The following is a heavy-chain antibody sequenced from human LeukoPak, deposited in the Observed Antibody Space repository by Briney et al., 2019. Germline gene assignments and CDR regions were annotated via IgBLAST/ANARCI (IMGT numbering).Heavy chain of an antibody. Sequence: RGSLRLSCSASGFTFSGSAMLWVRQASGKGLEWVGRIRSKANSYATAYAASVKGRFTIPRDDSKNTAYLQMNSLKTEDTAVYYCTRHIYYEDGFDYWGQGTLVTVSS. CDR3: TRHIYYEDGFDY. CDR2: IRSKANSYAT. CDR1: GFTFSGSA. J-gene: IGHJ4*02. V-gene: IGHV3-73*01. D-gene: IGHD3-22*01.